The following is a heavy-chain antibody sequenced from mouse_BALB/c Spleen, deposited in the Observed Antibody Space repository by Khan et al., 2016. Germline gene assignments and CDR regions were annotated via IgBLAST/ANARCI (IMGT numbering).Heavy chain of an antibody. CDR3: AEELCWFAY. D-gene: IGHD4-1*01. V-gene: IGHV3-2*02. Sequence: EVQLQESGPGLVKPSQSLSLTCTVSGYSITSDYAWNWIRQFPGNKLEWMGYISYSGSTSYNPSLKSRISITRDTSKNQIFLRLNSVTTEDTATXYCAEELCWFAYWGQGTLVTVSS. CDR1: GYSITSDYA. J-gene: IGHJ3*01. CDR2: ISYSGST.